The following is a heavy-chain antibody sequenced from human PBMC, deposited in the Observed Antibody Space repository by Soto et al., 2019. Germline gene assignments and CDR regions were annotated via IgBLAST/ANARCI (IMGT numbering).Heavy chain of an antibody. CDR1: GFTFSSYS. D-gene: IGHD2-8*01. J-gene: IGHJ6*02. CDR2: ISSSSSTI. Sequence: GSLRLSCAASGFTFSSYSMNWVRQAPGKGLEWVSYISSSSSTIYYADSVKGRFTISRDNAKNSLYLQMNSLRDEDTAVYYCARDLSRILYRYYYGMDVWGQGTTVTVSS. CDR3: ARDLSRILYRYYYGMDV. V-gene: IGHV3-48*02.